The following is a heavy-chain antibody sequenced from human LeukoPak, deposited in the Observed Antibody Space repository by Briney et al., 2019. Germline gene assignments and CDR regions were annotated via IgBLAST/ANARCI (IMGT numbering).Heavy chain of an antibody. CDR3: AKGGGSYVGYYYYYMDV. CDR1: GFTFSSYG. Sequence: GGSLRLSCAASGFTFSSYGMHWVRQAPGKGLEWVAFIRYDGSNKYYADSVKGRFTISRDNSKNTLYLQMNSLRAEDTAVYYCAKGGGSYVGYYYYYMDVWGKGTTVTISS. CDR2: IRYDGSNK. V-gene: IGHV3-30*02. D-gene: IGHD1-26*01. J-gene: IGHJ6*03.